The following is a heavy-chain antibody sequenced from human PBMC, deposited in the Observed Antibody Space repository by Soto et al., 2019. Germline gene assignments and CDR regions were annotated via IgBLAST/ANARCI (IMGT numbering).Heavy chain of an antibody. D-gene: IGHD1-26*01. CDR2: ISGSGGSF. CDR3: AKGPIYSGTYYFHY. CDR1: GFTFSKYA. J-gene: IGHJ4*02. V-gene: IGHV3-23*01. Sequence: EVQLLESGGGLVQPGGSLRLSCAASGFTFSKYAMAWVRQAPGKGLDWVSAISGSGGSFYYADSVKGRFTISRDNSKSTLYLQLSSLRAEDTAVYYCAKGPIYSGTYYFHYWGQGTLVTVSS.